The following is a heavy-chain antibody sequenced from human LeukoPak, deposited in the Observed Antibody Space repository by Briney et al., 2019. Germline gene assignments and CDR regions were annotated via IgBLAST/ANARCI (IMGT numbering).Heavy chain of an antibody. CDR3: ARANTYYYDSSGYRNYYYGMDV. CDR1: GGSFSGYY. J-gene: IGHJ6*02. V-gene: IGHV4-34*01. D-gene: IGHD3-22*01. CDR2: INHSGSN. Sequence: SETLSLTCAVYGGSFSGYYWSWIRQPPGKGLEWIGEINHSGSNNYNPSLKSRVTISVDTSKNQFSLELSSVTAADTAVYYCARANTYYYDSSGYRNYYYGMDVWGQGTTVTVSS.